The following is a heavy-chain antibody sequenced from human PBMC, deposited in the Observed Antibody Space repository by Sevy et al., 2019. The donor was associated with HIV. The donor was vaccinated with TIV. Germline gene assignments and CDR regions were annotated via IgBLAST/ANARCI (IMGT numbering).Heavy chain of an antibody. CDR1: GFSFSNYW. V-gene: IGHV3-7*03. CDR3: ARDCSSASCLWGMDV. D-gene: IGHD2-2*01. CDR2: KKRDGSEK. J-gene: IGHJ6*02. Sequence: GGSLRLSCAASGFSFSNYWMSWVRQAPGKGLEWVANKKRDGSEKYYVASVKGRFTISRDNAKTSLFLQMNSLRGEDTAVYYCARDCSSASCLWGMDVWGQGTTVTVSS.